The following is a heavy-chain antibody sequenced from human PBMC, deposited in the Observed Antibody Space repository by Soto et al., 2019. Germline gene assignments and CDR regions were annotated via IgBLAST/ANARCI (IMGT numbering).Heavy chain of an antibody. CDR1: GFTFSSHA. CDR2: IWYDGSDK. J-gene: IGHJ6*02. V-gene: IGHV3-33*01. Sequence: QVQLVESGGGVVQPGRSLRLSCVASGFTFSSHAMQWVRQAPGKGLEWVAIIWYDGSDKYYTGSVKGRFTISRDNSKNTLYLEMNSLRAEDTAVYYCGRGSPDFYYYGVDVWGQGTTVTVSS. CDR3: GRGSPDFYYYGVDV.